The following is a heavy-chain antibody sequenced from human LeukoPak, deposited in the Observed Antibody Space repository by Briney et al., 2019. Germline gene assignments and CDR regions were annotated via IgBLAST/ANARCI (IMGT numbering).Heavy chain of an antibody. V-gene: IGHV3-20*04. CDR1: GFTFDDYG. J-gene: IGHJ6*02. D-gene: IGHD6-6*01. CDR2: INWNGVST. CDR3: ASEPYSSSSGLWYYYYGMDV. Sequence: PGGSLRLSCAASGFTFDDYGMSWVRQAPGRGLEWVSFINWNGVSTDYADSVKGRFTISRDNAKNSLYLQMNSLRAEDTAVYYCASEPYSSSSGLWYYYYGMDVWGQGTTVTVSS.